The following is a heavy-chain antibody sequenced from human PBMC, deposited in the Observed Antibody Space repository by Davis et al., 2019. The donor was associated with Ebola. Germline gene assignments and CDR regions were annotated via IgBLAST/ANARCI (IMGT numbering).Heavy chain of an antibody. CDR2: ISWNSASI. V-gene: IGHV3-9*01. D-gene: IGHD3-3*02. Sequence: PGGSLRLSCSASGFTFEDYIMHWVRRAPGKGLEWVAGISWNSASIGYGDSVKGRFTISRDNAKKSLYLEMNSLRAEDTALYYCAKESLSTMWRHYYYYPMDVWGQGTMVTVSS. J-gene: IGHJ6*02. CDR1: GFTFEDYI. CDR3: AKESLSTMWRHYYYYPMDV.